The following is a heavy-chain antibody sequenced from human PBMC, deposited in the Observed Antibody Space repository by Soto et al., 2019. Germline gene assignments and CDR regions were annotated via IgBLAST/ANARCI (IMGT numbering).Heavy chain of an antibody. D-gene: IGHD2-8*01. CDR3: ARDGYCTNGVCQTSWFDP. V-gene: IGHV1-8*01. Sequence: ASVKVSCKASGYTFTSYDINWVRQATGQGLEWMGWMNPNSGNTGYAQKFQGRVTMTRNTSISTAYMELSSLRSEDTAMYYCARDGYCTNGVCQTSWFDPWGQGTLVTVSS. J-gene: IGHJ5*02. CDR2: MNPNSGNT. CDR1: GYTFTSYD.